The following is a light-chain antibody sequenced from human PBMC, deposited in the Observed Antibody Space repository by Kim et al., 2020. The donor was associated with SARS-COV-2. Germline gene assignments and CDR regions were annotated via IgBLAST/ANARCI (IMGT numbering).Light chain of an antibody. CDR1: QDIANS. Sequence: ASVGDRVTITCRTSQDIANSLAWYQQKPGTVPKVLIYGASTLQSGVPSRFSGSGSGTEFTHTLGSLQTEDVATYYCQKYNSAPWTFGPGTKVDIK. CDR2: GAS. CDR3: QKYNSAPWT. J-gene: IGKJ1*01. V-gene: IGKV1-27*01.